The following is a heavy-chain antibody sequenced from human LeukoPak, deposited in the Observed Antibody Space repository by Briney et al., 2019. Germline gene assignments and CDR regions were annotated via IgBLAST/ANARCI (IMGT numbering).Heavy chain of an antibody. Sequence: GGSLRLSCAASEFTFSEYSMNWVRQAPGKGLEWVASISSTSTYIYYADSVTGRFTISRDNAKNSLYLQMNSLRAEDTAVYYCAELGITMIGGVWGKGTTVTISS. J-gene: IGHJ6*04. CDR1: EFTFSEYS. D-gene: IGHD3-10*02. CDR2: ISSTSTYI. V-gene: IGHV3-21*04. CDR3: AELGITMIGGV.